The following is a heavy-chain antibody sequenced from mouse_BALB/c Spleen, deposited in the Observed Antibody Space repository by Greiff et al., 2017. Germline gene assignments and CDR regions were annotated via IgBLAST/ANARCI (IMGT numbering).Heavy chain of an antibody. D-gene: IGHD3-3*01. J-gene: IGHJ3*01. Sequence: EVKLQESGPGLVKPSQSLSLTCTVTGYSITSDYAWNWIRQFPGNKLEWMGYISYSGSTSYNPSLKSRISIARDTSKNQFFLQLNSVTTEDTATYYCARGADYWGQGTLVTVSA. V-gene: IGHV3-2*02. CDR2: ISYSGST. CDR1: GYSITSDYA. CDR3: ARGADY.